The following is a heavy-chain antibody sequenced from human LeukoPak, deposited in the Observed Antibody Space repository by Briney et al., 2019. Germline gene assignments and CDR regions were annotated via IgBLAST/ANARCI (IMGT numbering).Heavy chain of an antibody. Sequence: PGGSLRLSCAASGFDFSTYAMHWVRLTPGKGLEFASAISKSGDDTSYGNDVKGRFTISRDNIKNTVDLEMGSLRVDDTGIYYCARIPEYWGQGTVVTVSS. J-gene: IGHJ1*01. D-gene: IGHD2/OR15-2a*01. CDR2: ISKSGDDT. CDR1: GFDFSTYA. CDR3: ARIPEY. V-gene: IGHV3-64*01.